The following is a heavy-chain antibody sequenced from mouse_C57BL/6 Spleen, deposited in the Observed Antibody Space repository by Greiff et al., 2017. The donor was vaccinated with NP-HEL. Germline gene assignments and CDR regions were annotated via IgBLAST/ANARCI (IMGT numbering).Heavy chain of an antibody. J-gene: IGHJ2*01. CDR2: IDPANGNT. CDR1: GFNIKNTY. Sequence: VQLQQSVAELVRPGASVKLSCTASGFNIKNTYRPGVKQRPEQGREWIGRIDPANGNTKYAPKFQGKATITADTSSNTAYLQLSSLTSEDTAIYYCARVYSNYFDYWGQGTTLTVSS. CDR3: ARVYSNYFDY. V-gene: IGHV14-3*01. D-gene: IGHD2-5*01.